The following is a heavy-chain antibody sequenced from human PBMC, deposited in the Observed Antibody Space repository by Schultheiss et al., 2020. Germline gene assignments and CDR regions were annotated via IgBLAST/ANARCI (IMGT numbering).Heavy chain of an antibody. CDR2: INHSGST. Sequence: SETLSLTCAVYGGSFSGYYWSWIRQPPGKGLEWIGEINHSGSTNYNPSLKSRVTISVDTSKNQFSLKLSSVTAADTAVYYCARHHLVVVPAVYWFDPWGQGTLVTVSS. J-gene: IGHJ5*02. V-gene: IGHV4-34*01. D-gene: IGHD2-2*01. CDR1: GGSFSGYY. CDR3: ARHHLVVVPAVYWFDP.